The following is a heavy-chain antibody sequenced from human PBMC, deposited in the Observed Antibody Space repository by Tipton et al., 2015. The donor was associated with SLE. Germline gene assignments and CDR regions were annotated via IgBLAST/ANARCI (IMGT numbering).Heavy chain of an antibody. J-gene: IGHJ4*02. Sequence: QSGAEVKKPGASVKVSCKASGYTFTSYYMHWVRQAPGQGLEWMGIINPSGGSTSYAQKFQGRVTMTRDTPTSTVYMELSSLRSEDTAVYYCAREGITMVRGVIITLYYWGQGTLVTVSS. CDR2: INPSGGST. V-gene: IGHV1-46*01. D-gene: IGHD3-10*01. CDR1: GYTFTSYY. CDR3: AREGITMVRGVIITLYY.